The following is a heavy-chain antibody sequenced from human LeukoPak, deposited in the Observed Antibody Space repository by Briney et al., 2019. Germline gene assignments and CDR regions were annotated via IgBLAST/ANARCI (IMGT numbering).Heavy chain of an antibody. CDR2: IYYSGST. D-gene: IGHD3-3*01. J-gene: IGHJ5*02. V-gene: IGHV4-59*01. CDR1: GGSISSYY. Sequence: PSETLSLTCTVSGGSISSYYLSWIRQPPGKGLEWIWDIYYSGSTNDNPPLKSRVTISVDTSKNQFSLKLSSVTAADTAVYYCARATYYDFWSGYYDRENWFDPWGQGTLVTVSS. CDR3: ARATYYDFWSGYYDRENWFDP.